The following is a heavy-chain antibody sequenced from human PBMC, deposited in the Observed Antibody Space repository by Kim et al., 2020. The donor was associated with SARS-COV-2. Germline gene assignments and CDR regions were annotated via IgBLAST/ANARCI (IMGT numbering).Heavy chain of an antibody. J-gene: IGHJ4*02. Sequence: NCDPSLESRVTMSLDKSNNQFSLSLSSVTAADTAVYYCARHGYNYGHFFDYWGQGTLVTVSS. D-gene: IGHD5-18*01. V-gene: IGHV4-4*02. CDR3: ARHGYNYGHFFDY.